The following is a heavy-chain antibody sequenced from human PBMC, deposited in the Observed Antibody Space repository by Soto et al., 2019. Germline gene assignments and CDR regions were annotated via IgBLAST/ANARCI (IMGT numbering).Heavy chain of an antibody. D-gene: IGHD2-21*01. V-gene: IGHV3-23*01. Sequence: PGGSLRLSCAASGFTFSTYAMSWVRQAPGKGLEWVSGISDSGESTYYADSVKGRFTISRDNSKNTLSLQMDSLRAEDTAAYFCAKRIDISRVGVDVWGQGTTVTVSS. CDR1: GFTFSTYA. CDR2: ISDSGEST. CDR3: AKRIDISRVGVDV. J-gene: IGHJ6*02.